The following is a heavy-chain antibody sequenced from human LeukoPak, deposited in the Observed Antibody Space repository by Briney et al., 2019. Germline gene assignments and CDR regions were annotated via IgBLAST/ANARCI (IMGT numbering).Heavy chain of an antibody. CDR2: IRSKSNSYST. Sequence: PGGSLRLSCAASGFTFSGYAMHWVRQASGKGLEWVCRIRSKSNSYSTAYAASVKGRFTISTDDSKNTAYLQMNSLKSDDTAVYYCSEGYSSAGIGYWGQGTLVTVSS. D-gene: IGHD6-19*01. CDR3: SEGYSSAGIGY. J-gene: IGHJ4*02. V-gene: IGHV3-73*01. CDR1: GFTFSGYA.